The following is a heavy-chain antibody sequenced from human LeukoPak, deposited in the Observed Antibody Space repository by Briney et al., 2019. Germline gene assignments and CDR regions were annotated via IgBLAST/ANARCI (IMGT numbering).Heavy chain of an antibody. Sequence: PSETLSLTCTVSGGSITNYYWSWIRQPPGKELEWIGYISYSGSTNYSPSLKSRVTISVDTSKKQFSLNLNSVTAADTAIYYCARGARGYPDDNFDYWGQGTLVTVSS. CDR2: ISYSGST. J-gene: IGHJ4*02. V-gene: IGHV4-59*01. CDR1: GGSITNYY. D-gene: IGHD5-12*01. CDR3: ARGARGYPDDNFDY.